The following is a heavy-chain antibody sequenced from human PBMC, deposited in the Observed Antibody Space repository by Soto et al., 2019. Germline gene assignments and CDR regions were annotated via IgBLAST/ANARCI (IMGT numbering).Heavy chain of an antibody. V-gene: IGHV1-8*01. J-gene: IGHJ5*02. CDR2: MNPNSGNT. Sequence: QVPLVQSGAEVKKPGASVKVSCKASGYTFTSYDINWVRQATGQGLEWMGWMNPNSGNTGYAQKFQGRVTMTRNTSISTAYMELSSLRSEDTAVYYCARKDYDILTGYPNWFDPWGQGTLVTVSS. CDR3: ARKDYDILTGYPNWFDP. CDR1: GYTFTSYD. D-gene: IGHD3-9*01.